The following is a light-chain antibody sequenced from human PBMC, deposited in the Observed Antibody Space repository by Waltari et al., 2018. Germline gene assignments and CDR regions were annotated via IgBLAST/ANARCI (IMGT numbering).Light chain of an antibody. CDR2: AAS. Sequence: DIQMTQSPSSQSASVGDRVTITCRASPYISDSLAWYQQKPGKAPKLLLSAASRLKSWVPPRFSGSASGTVYTLTISRLQPDDFATYYCQQYYFTPYTFGQGTKLEIK. V-gene: IGKV1-NL1*01. CDR1: PYISDS. CDR3: QQYYFTPYT. J-gene: IGKJ2*01.